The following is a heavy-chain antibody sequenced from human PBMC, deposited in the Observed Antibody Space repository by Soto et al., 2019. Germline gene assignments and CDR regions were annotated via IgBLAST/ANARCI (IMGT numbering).Heavy chain of an antibody. CDR2: INHSGST. V-gene: IGHV4-34*01. Sequence: PSETLSLTCAVYGGSFSGYYWSWIRQPPGKGLEWIGEINHSGSTNYNPSLKSRVTISVDTSKNQFSLKLSSVTAADTAVYYCARGGLGVVVPAAIFRLNWFDPWGQGTLVTVSS. CDR1: GGSFSGYY. CDR3: ARGGLGVVVPAAIFRLNWFDP. D-gene: IGHD2-2*02. J-gene: IGHJ5*02.